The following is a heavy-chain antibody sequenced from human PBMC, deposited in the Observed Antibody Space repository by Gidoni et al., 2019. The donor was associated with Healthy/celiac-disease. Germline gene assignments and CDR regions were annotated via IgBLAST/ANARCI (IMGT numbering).Heavy chain of an antibody. V-gene: IGHV3-13*04. D-gene: IGHD1-7*01. Sequence: EVQLVESGGGVVQPGGSLRLSCAASGFTVSSYDMHWVRQATGKGLEWGSAIGTAGDTYYPGSVKGRFTISRENAKNSLYLQMNSLRAGDTAVYYCARGAKNYRYGHHDLWGRGTLVTVSS. J-gene: IGHJ2*01. CDR3: ARGAKNYRYGHHDL. CDR2: IGTAGDT. CDR1: GFTVSSYD.